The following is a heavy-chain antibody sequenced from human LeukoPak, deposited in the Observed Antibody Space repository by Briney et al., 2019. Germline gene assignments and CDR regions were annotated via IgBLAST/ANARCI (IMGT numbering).Heavy chain of an antibody. D-gene: IGHD6-19*01. CDR3: AKVEVGSSGWYIGHY. J-gene: IGHJ4*02. V-gene: IGHV3-23*01. CDR1: GFTFSSYA. CDR2: ISGSGGST. Sequence: GGSLRLSCAASGFTFSSYAMSWVRQAPGKGLERVSAISGSGGSTYYADSVKGRFTISRDNSKNTLYLQMNSLRAEDTAVYYCAKVEVGSSGWYIGHYWGQGTLVTVSS.